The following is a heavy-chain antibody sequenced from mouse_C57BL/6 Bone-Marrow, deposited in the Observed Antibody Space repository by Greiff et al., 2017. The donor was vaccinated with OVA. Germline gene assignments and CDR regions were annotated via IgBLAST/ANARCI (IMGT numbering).Heavy chain of an antibody. V-gene: IGHV5-9*01. CDR2: ISGGGGNT. Sequence: EVQRVESGGGLVKPGGSLKLSCAASGFTFSSYTMSWVRQTPEKRLEWVATISGGGGNTYYPDSVKGRFTISRDNAKNTLYLQMSSLRSEDTALYYCARQELPYAMDYWGQGTSVTVSS. CDR1: GFTFSSYT. D-gene: IGHD1-3*01. CDR3: ARQELPYAMDY. J-gene: IGHJ4*01.